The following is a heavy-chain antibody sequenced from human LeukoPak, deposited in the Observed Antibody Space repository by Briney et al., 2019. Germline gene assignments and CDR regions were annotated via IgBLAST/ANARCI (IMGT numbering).Heavy chain of an antibody. J-gene: IGHJ4*02. V-gene: IGHV4-59*01. Sequence: SQTLSLTCTVSGGSISSYYWSWIRQPPGKGLEWIGYIYYSGSTNYNPSLKSRVTISVDTSKNQFSLKLSSVTAADTAVYYCARHAWGEDYWGQGTLVTVSS. CDR2: IYYSGST. D-gene: IGHD3-16*01. CDR3: ARHAWGEDY. CDR1: GGSISSYY.